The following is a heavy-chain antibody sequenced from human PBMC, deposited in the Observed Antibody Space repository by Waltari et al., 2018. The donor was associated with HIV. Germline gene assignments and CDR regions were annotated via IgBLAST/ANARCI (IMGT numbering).Heavy chain of an antibody. CDR1: GFSLTARPVG. CDR2: IYWDDDK. J-gene: IGHJ4*02. CDR3: AHRFLGNGWSEATFDY. V-gene: IGHV2-5*02. Sequence: QITLKESGPTRVKPTQTLALTCTFSGFSLTARPVGVGWIRQPPGKALEWLALIYWDDDKRYNPSLMSRLTITKDTSKNQVVLIMNNMDPVDTGTYYCAHRFLGNGWSEATFDYWGQGYLVTVSA. D-gene: IGHD3-3*01.